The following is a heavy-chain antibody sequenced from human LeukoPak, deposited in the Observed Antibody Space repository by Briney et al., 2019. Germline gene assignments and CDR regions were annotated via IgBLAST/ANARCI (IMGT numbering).Heavy chain of an antibody. CDR2: ISNSGGNT. Sequence: GGSLRLSCAASGFTFSSYTMSWVRQAPGKGLEWVSVISNSGGNTNYADSVKGRFTMSRDNSKNTLYLQMNSLRAEDTAVYYCAKDRDSTGWYRFDSWGQGTLVTVSS. D-gene: IGHD6-19*01. J-gene: IGHJ4*02. CDR1: GFTFSSYT. V-gene: IGHV3-23*01. CDR3: AKDRDSTGWYRFDS.